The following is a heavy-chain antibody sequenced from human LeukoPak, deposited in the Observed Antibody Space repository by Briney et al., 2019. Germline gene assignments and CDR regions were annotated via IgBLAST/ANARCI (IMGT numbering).Heavy chain of an antibody. CDR1: GGSFSGYY. D-gene: IGHD3-3*01. CDR3: ARAMETTYYDFWSGYQINWFDP. V-gene: IGHV4-34*01. CDR2: INHSAST. Sequence: SETLSLTCAVYGGSFSGYYWSWIRQPPGKGLEWIGEINHSASTNYNPSLKSRVTISVDTSKNQFSLKLSSVTAADTAVYYCARAMETTYYDFWSGYQINWFDPWGQGTLVTVSS. J-gene: IGHJ5*02.